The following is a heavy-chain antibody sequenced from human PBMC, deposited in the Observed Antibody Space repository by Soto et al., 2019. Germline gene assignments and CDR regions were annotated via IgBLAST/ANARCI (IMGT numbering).Heavy chain of an antibody. Sequence: PGGSLRLSCAASEFSFRSYWMTWVRQAPGEGLEWVALINEDGSQKYYVGSVKGRFIISRDNAKDSVYMQMDSLRAGDTAVYFCARVGRYGWDFDHWGQGTLVTVSS. V-gene: IGHV3-7*01. J-gene: IGHJ4*02. CDR3: ARVGRYGWDFDH. CDR1: EFSFRSYW. D-gene: IGHD5-18*01. CDR2: INEDGSQK.